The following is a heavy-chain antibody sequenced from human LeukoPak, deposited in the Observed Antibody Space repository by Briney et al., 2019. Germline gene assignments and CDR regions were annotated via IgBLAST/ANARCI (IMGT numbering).Heavy chain of an antibody. Sequence: GRSLRLSCAASGFTFSSYGMHWVRQAPGKGLEWVAVISYDGSNKYYADSVKGRFTISRDNSKNTLYLQMNSLRAEDTAVYYCAKDCLVWGQGTLVTVPS. CDR3: AKDCLV. CDR1: GFTFSSYG. J-gene: IGHJ4*02. V-gene: IGHV3-30*18. D-gene: IGHD5/OR15-5a*01. CDR2: ISYDGSNK.